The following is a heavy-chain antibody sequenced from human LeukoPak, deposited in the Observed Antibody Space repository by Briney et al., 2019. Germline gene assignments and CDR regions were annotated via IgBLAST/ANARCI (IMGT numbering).Heavy chain of an antibody. D-gene: IGHD2-21*01. CDR2: ISSNGGST. CDR3: ASGEGILDY. J-gene: IGHJ4*02. Sequence: GGSLRLSCAASGFTFSSYGMHWVRQAPGKGLEYVSAISSNGGSTYYANSVKGRFTISRDNSKNTLYLQMGSLRAEDMAVYYCASGEGILDYWGQGTLVTVSS. V-gene: IGHV3-64*01. CDR1: GFTFSSYG.